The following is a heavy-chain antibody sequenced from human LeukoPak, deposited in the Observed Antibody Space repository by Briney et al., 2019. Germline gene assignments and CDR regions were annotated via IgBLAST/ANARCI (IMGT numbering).Heavy chain of an antibody. D-gene: IGHD5/OR15-5a*01. J-gene: IGHJ4*02. V-gene: IGHV3-53*01. CDR1: GFTFSSYS. CDR2: IYSGGST. Sequence: PGGSLRLSCAASGFTFSSYSMNWVRQAPGKGLEWVSVIYSGGSTYYADSVKGRFTISRDNSKNTLYLQMNSLRAEDTAVYYCASLRYWGQGTLVTVSS. CDR3: ASLRY.